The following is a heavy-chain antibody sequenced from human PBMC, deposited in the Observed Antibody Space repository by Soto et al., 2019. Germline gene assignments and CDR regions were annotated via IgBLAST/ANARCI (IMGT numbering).Heavy chain of an antibody. D-gene: IGHD6-19*01. CDR3: AKGPLYSSGWYPTILFDY. V-gene: IGHV3-23*01. CDR1: GFTFSSYA. Sequence: GGSLRLSCAASGFTFSSYAMSWVRQAPGKGLEWVSAISGSGGSTYYADSVKGRFTISRDNSKNTLYLQMNSLRAEDTAVYYCAKGPLYSSGWYPTILFDYWGQGTLVTVSS. CDR2: ISGSGGST. J-gene: IGHJ4*02.